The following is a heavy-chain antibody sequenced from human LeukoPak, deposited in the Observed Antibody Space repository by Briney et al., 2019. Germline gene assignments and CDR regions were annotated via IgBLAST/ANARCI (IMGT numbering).Heavy chain of an antibody. CDR2: ISYDGSNK. V-gene: IGHV3-30*18. CDR1: GFTFSSYG. D-gene: IGHD5-18*01. Sequence: PGRSLRLSCAASGFTFSSYGMHWVRQAPGKGLEWVAVISYDGSNKYYADSVKGRFTISRDNSKNTPYLQMNSLRAEDTAVYYCAKYRFTAIQYYYYGMDVWGKGTTVTVSS. J-gene: IGHJ6*04. CDR3: AKYRFTAIQYYYYGMDV.